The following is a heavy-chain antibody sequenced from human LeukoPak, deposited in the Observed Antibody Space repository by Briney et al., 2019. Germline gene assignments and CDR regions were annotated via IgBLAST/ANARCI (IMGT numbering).Heavy chain of an antibody. CDR2: IKQDGSEK. Sequence: PGGSLRLSCAASGFTFSSYWMNWARQAPGKGLEWLANIKQDGSEKYYVDSVKGRFTISRDNAKNSLYLQMNSLRAEDTAVYYCARRRSRGYKDDAFDIWGQGTIVTVSS. CDR1: GFTFSSYW. D-gene: IGHD3-22*01. CDR3: ARRRSRGYKDDAFDI. V-gene: IGHV3-7*01. J-gene: IGHJ3*02.